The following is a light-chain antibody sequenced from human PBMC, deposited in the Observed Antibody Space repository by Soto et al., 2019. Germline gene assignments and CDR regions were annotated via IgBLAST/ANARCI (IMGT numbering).Light chain of an antibody. CDR3: SSYTNSTTLLV. CDR1: SSNIGSNT. Sequence: QSVLTQPPSASGTPGQSVTVSCSGSSSNIGSNTVTWYQQLPGTPPILLLYSNNLRSSGVPDRFSGSKSGNTASLTISGLQDEDEADYYCSSYTNSTTLLVFGGGTKLTVL. J-gene: IGLJ2*01. V-gene: IGLV1-44*01. CDR2: SNN.